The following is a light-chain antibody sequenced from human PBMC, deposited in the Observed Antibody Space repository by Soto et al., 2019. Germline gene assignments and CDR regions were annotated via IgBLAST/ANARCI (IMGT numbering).Light chain of an antibody. V-gene: IGKV2-28*01. CDR2: LGS. CDR3: MQALQTRST. J-gene: IGKJ5*01. CDR1: QSLLHSNGYNY. Sequence: DRVRTQSPLSLPVTPGEPASISCRSSQSLLHSNGYNYLDWYLQKPGQSPQLLIYLGSNRASGVPDRFSGSGSGTDFTLKISRVEAEDVGVYYCMQALQTRSTFGQGTRLEIK.